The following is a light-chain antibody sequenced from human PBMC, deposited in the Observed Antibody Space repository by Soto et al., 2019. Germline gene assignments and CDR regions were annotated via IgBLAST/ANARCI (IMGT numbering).Light chain of an antibody. Sequence: DIQMTQSPSTLSASVGDRVTITCRASQSITNWLAWYQQKPGKAPKVLIYKASSLESGVPSRFSGSGSGTEFTLTISSLQPDDFATYYCQQYNSQWTFGQGTKVEI. CDR1: QSITNW. J-gene: IGKJ1*01. CDR2: KAS. V-gene: IGKV1-5*03. CDR3: QQYNSQWT.